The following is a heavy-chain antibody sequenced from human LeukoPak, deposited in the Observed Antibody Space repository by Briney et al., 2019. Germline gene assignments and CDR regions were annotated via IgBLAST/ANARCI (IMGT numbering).Heavy chain of an antibody. CDR2: ISSSSSYI. J-gene: IGHJ4*02. V-gene: IGHV3-21*01. CDR3: ARDRLLWFGELLENDY. CDR1: GFTFSSYS. Sequence: PGGSLRLSCAASGFTFSSYSMNWVRQAPGKGLGWVSSISSSSSYIYYADSVKGRFTISRDNAKNSLYLQMNSLRAEDTAGYYCARDRLLWFGELLENDYWGQGTLVTVSS. D-gene: IGHD3-10*01.